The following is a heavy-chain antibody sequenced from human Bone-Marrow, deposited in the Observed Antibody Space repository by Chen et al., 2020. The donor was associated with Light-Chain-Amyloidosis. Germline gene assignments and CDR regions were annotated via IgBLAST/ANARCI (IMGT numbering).Heavy chain of an antibody. CDR3: ARRREGYNFDY. Sequence: EVQLEQSGPEVKKPGESLKISCKGSGYTFPNYWIGWVLQMPGKGLEWMGVIYPDDSDAIYSPSFEGQVTISADKSITTAYLQWRSLKASDTDMYYGARRREGYNFDYWGQGTLVTVSS. D-gene: IGHD5-12*01. J-gene: IGHJ4*02. CDR2: IYPDDSDA. CDR1: GYTFPNYW. V-gene: IGHV5-51*01.